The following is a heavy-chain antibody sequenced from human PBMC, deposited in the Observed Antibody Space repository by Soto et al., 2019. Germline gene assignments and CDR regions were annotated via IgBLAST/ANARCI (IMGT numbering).Heavy chain of an antibody. CDR3: ARVSTAVAGTDFDY. CDR2: MNPNSGNT. D-gene: IGHD6-19*01. CDR1: GYTFTSYD. J-gene: IGHJ4*02. V-gene: IGHV1-8*01. Sequence: QVQLVQSGAEVKKPGASVKVSCKASGYTFTSYDINWVRQATGQGLEWMGWMNPNSGNTGYAQKFQGRVTMTRNTSISTAYMEWSSLGSEDSPVYYCARVSTAVAGTDFDYWGQGTLVTVSS.